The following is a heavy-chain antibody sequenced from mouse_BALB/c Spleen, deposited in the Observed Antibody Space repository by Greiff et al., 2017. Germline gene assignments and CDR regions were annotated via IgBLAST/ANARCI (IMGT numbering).Heavy chain of an antibody. CDR1: GFTFSSYW. V-gene: IGHV6-3*01. J-gene: IGHJ3*01. CDR3: TVLLRGFAY. CDR2: IRLKSDNYAT. D-gene: IGHD1-1*01. Sequence: EVKLMESGGGLVQPGGSMKLSCVASGFTFSSYWMSWVRQSPEKGLEWVAEIRLKSDNYATHYAESVKGKFTISRDDSKSRLYLQMNSLRAEDTGIYYCTVLLRGFAYWGQGTLVTVSA.